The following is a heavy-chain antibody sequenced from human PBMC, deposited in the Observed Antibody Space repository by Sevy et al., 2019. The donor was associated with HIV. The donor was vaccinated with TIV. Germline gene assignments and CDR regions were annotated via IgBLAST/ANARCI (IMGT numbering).Heavy chain of an antibody. D-gene: IGHD1-26*01. J-gene: IGHJ6*03. Sequence: SQTLSLTCAISGDSVSSNSAAWNWIRQSPSRGLEWLGRTYYRSKWYNDYAVSVKSRITINPDTSKNQFSLQLNSVTPEDTAVYYCARVWVAAVGATMDYYYMDVWGKGTTVTVSS. CDR3: ARVWVAAVGATMDYYYMDV. CDR2: TYYRSKWYN. CDR1: GDSVSSNSAA. V-gene: IGHV6-1*01.